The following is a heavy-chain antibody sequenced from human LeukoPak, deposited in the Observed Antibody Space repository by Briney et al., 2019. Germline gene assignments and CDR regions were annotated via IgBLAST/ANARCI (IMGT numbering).Heavy chain of an antibody. J-gene: IGHJ3*02. CDR1: GFTFSSYD. D-gene: IGHD2-15*01. Sequence: PGGSLRLSCAASGFTFSSYDMHWVRQATGKGLEWVSAIGTAGDTYYPGSVKGRFTISRENAKNSLYLQMNSLRAGDTAVYYCARARAVLLDAFDIWGQGTMVTVSS. CDR3: ARARAVLLDAFDI. V-gene: IGHV3-13*01. CDR2: IGTAGDT.